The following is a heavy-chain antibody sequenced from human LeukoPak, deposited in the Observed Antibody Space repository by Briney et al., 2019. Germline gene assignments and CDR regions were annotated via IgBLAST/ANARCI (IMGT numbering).Heavy chain of an antibody. CDR2: IYYSGST. J-gene: IGHJ5*02. V-gene: IGHV4-39*01. CDR1: GGSISSSSYY. CDR3: ARPRRHYYGSRGDDWFDP. D-gene: IGHD3-10*01. Sequence: SETLSLTCTVSGGSISSSSYYWGWIRQPPGKGLEWNGSIYYSGSTYYNPSLKSHVTISVDTSKNQFSLKLSSVTAADTAVYYCARPRRHYYGSRGDDWFDPWGQGTLVTVSS.